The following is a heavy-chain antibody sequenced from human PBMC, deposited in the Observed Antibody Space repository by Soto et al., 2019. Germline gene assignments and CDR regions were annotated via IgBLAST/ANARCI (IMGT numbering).Heavy chain of an antibody. CDR3: TRDQHGMDV. CDR2: IYYSGST. V-gene: IGHV4-31*03. J-gene: IGHJ6*02. CDR1: GGSISSGGYY. Sequence: PSETLSLTCTVSGGSISSGGYYRIWIRQHPGKGLEWIGYIYYSGSTYYNPSLKSRVTISVDTSKNQFSLKLSSLRSDDTTVKCYTRDQHGMDVWGQGTTVTVSS.